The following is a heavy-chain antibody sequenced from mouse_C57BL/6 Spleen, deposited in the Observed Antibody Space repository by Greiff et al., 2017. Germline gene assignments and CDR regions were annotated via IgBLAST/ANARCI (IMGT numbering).Heavy chain of an antibody. CDR1: GYTFTSYT. CDR2: INPSSGYT. D-gene: IGHD1-1*01. V-gene: IGHV1-4*01. CDR3: AATVVALDAMDY. J-gene: IGHJ4*01. Sequence: VQLQESGAELARPGASVKMSCKASGYTFTSYTMHWVKQRPGQGLEWIGYINPSSGYTKYNQKVKDKATLTADKSSSTAYMPLSSLTSEDSAVYYGAATVVALDAMDYWGQGTSVTVSS.